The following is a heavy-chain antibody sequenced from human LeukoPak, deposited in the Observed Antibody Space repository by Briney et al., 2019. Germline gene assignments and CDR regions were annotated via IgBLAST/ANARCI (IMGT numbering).Heavy chain of an antibody. V-gene: IGHV3-48*01. CDR2: ISSSSSTI. CDR3: ARDPRSGSYPDWFDP. D-gene: IGHD1-26*01. CDR1: GFTFSGYS. J-gene: IGHJ5*02. Sequence: GGSLRLSCAAPGFTFSGYSMNWVRQAPGKGLEWVSYISSSSSTIHYADSVKGRFIISRDNAKNSLYLQMNSLRAEDTAVYYCARDPRSGSYPDWFDPWGQGTLVTVSS.